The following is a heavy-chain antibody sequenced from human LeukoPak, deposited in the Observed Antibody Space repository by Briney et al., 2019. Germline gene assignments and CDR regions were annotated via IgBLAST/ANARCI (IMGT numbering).Heavy chain of an antibody. V-gene: IGHV1-18*01. CDR1: GYTFTSYG. CDR3: ARAGGYGDYGS. J-gene: IGHJ4*02. Sequence: APVKASCKASGYTFTSYGISWVRQAPGQRREWMGWISAYNGNTNYAQKLQGRVTMTTDTSTSTAYMELRSLRSDDTAVYYCARAGGYGDYGSWGQGTLVTVSS. D-gene: IGHD4-17*01. CDR2: ISAYNGNT.